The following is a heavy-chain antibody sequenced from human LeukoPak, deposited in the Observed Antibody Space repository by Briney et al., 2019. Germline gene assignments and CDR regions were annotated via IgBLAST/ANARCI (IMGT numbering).Heavy chain of an antibody. D-gene: IGHD6-19*01. V-gene: IGHV1-69*13. CDR1: GGTFSSYA. CDR2: IIPIFGTA. J-gene: IGHJ5*02. CDR3: ARGGLSVAVAGTSFDP. Sequence: SVKVSCKASGGTFSSYAISWVRQAPGQGLEWRGGIIPIFGTANYAQKFQGRVTITADESTSTAYMELSRLRSEDTAVYYCARGGLSVAVAGTSFDPWGQGTLVTVSS.